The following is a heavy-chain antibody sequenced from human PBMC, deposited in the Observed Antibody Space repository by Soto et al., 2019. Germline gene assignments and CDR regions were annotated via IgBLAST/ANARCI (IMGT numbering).Heavy chain of an antibody. D-gene: IGHD6-6*01. CDR1: GFTFSDYY. V-gene: IGHV3-11*01. CDR3: ARDQSSSSYYYYGMDV. J-gene: IGHJ6*02. Sequence: PGGSLRLSCAASGFTFSDYYMSWIRQAPGKGLEWVSYISSSGSTIYYADSVKGRFTISRDNAKNSLYLQMNSLRAEDTDVYYYARDQSSSSYYYYGMDVWGQGTTVTVSS. CDR2: ISSSGSTI.